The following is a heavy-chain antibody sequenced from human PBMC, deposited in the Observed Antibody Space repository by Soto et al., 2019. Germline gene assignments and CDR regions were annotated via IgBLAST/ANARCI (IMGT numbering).Heavy chain of an antibody. CDR3: ARSGLYCSGGSCFRWFDP. CDR2: IYSGGST. Sequence: VQLVESGGGLIQPGGSLRLSCAASGFTVSSNYMSWVRQAPGKGLEWVSVIYSGGSTYYADSVKGRFTISRDNSKNTLYLQMNSLRAEDTAVYYCARSGLYCSGGSCFRWFDPWGQGTLVTVSS. V-gene: IGHV3-53*01. D-gene: IGHD2-15*01. CDR1: GFTVSSNY. J-gene: IGHJ5*02.